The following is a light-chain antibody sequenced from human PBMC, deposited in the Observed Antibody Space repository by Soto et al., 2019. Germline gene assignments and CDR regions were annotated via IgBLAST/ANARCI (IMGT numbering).Light chain of an antibody. CDR1: SSDVGGYNY. V-gene: IGLV2-14*01. Sequence: QSVLTQPASVSGSPGQSITISCTGTSSDVGGYNYVSWYQQHPGKAPKLMIYEVSNRPSGVSNRFSGSKSGNTASLTISGIQAEDEADYYCSSYTGSSTGVFGGGTKVTVL. J-gene: IGLJ3*02. CDR3: SSYTGSSTGV. CDR2: EVS.